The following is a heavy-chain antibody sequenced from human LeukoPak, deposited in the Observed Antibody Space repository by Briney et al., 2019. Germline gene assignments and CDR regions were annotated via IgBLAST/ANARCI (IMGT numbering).Heavy chain of an antibody. J-gene: IGHJ3*02. D-gene: IGHD3-9*01. CDR3: ASDSELRYFGSGVDAFDI. CDR1: GYTLTELS. Sequence: GASVKVSCKVSGYTLTELSMHWVRQAPGKGLEWMGGFDPEDGETIYAQKFQGRVTMTEDTSTDTAYMELSSLRSEDTAVYYCASDSELRYFGSGVDAFDIWGQGTMVTVSS. V-gene: IGHV1-24*01. CDR2: FDPEDGET.